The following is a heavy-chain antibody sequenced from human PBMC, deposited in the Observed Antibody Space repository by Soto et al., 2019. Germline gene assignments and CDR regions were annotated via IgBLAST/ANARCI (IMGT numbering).Heavy chain of an antibody. CDR1: GYTFNHYW. Sequence: PLESLKISCKGSGYTFNHYWIVQVHQKPGKGQEWMGMIYPVDSYTSKSPSFQEQATISVDRPINTAYLHCSSLESSDTAVYYCAGGIRACGTGFDYWGQGTLVTVSS. CDR2: IYPVDSYT. D-gene: IGHD1-26*01. CDR3: AGGIRACGTGFDY. J-gene: IGHJ4*02. V-gene: IGHV5-51*07.